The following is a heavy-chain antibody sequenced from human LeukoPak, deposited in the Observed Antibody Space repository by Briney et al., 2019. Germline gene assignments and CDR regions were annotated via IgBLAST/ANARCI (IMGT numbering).Heavy chain of an antibody. J-gene: IGHJ4*02. CDR1: GFTFGSYA. CDR2: IWYDGSNK. CDR3: ARGWGGSAGYFDY. Sequence: GGSLRLSCAASGFTFGSYAMNWVRQAPGKGLEWVSVIWYDGSNKYYADSVKGRFTISRDNSKNTLYVQMNSLRAEDTAVYYCARGWGGSAGYFDYWGQGTLVTVSS. V-gene: IGHV3-33*08. D-gene: IGHD3-16*01.